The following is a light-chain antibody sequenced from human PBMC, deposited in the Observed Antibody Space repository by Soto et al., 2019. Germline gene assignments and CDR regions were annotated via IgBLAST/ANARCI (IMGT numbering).Light chain of an antibody. Sequence: SYELTQPPSVSVAPGQTARISCEGNNIGSKSVHWYQQKPGQAPVLVVYGDSDRPSGIPERFSGSNSGNTATLTISRVEAGDEADYYCQVWDSSGEKVFGGGTKVTVL. CDR3: QVWDSSGEKV. CDR2: GDS. V-gene: IGLV3-21*02. CDR1: NIGSKS. J-gene: IGLJ2*01.